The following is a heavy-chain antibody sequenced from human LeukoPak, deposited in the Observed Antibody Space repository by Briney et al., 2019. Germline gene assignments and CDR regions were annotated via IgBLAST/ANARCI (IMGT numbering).Heavy chain of an antibody. CDR3: AREGSGSYSGDY. D-gene: IGHD1-26*01. V-gene: IGHV1-2*06. J-gene: IGHJ4*02. CDR2: INPNSGGT. Sequence: WASVKVSCKASGYTFTGYYMHWVRQAPGQGLEWMGRINPNSGGTNYAQKFQGRVTMTRDTSISTAYMELSRLRSDDTAVYYSAREGSGSYSGDYWGQGTLVTVSS. CDR1: GYTFTGYY.